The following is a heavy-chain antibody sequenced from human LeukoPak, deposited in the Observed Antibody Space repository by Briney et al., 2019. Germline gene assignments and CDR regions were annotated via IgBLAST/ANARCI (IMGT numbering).Heavy chain of an antibody. CDR1: GGSISSSIYY. CDR3: ARRLGGSGSYYY. V-gene: IGHV4-39*01. J-gene: IGHJ4*02. Sequence: SETLSLTCSVSGGSISSSIYYWGCIRQPPGKGLEWIVSIYYSGSTYYNPSLKSRVTISVDTSKNQFSLKLRSVTAADTAVYYCARRLGGSGSYYYWGQGTLVTVSS. CDR2: IYYSGST. D-gene: IGHD3-10*01.